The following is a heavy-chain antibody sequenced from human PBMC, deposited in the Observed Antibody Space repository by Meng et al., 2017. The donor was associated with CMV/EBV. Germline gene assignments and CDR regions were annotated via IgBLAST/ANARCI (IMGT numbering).Heavy chain of an antibody. Sequence: QVQMVQSGAEVKKPGASVKVSCKASGYTFTGYYMHWVRQASGQGLEWMGWINPNSGGTNYAQKFQGRVTMTRDTSISTAYMELSRLRSDDTAVYYCATYIGNYINWYFDLWGRGTLVTVSS. CDR3: ATYIGNYINWYFDL. V-gene: IGHV1-2*02. D-gene: IGHD1-7*01. CDR2: INPNSGGT. J-gene: IGHJ2*01. CDR1: GYTFTGYY.